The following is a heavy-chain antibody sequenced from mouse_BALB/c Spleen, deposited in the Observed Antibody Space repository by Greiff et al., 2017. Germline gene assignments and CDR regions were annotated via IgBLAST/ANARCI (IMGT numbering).Heavy chain of an antibody. Sequence: QVQLQQPGAELVKPGASVKLSCKASGYAFSSYWMNWVKQRPGQGLEWIGQIYPGDGDTNYNGKFKGKATLTADKSSSTAYMQLSSLTSEDSAVYFCARGDYGGWFAYWGQGTLVTVSA. CDR3: ARGDYGGWFAY. D-gene: IGHD2-4*01. V-gene: IGHV1-80*01. CDR1: GYAFSSYW. J-gene: IGHJ3*01. CDR2: IYPGDGDT.